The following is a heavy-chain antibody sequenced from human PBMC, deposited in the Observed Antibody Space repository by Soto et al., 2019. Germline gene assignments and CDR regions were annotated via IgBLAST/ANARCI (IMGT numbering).Heavy chain of an antibody. CDR1: GFTFSDYY. D-gene: IGHD3-9*01. CDR2: ISSSGSTI. J-gene: IGHJ4*02. V-gene: IGHV3-11*01. CDR3: ARGYYDILTGYFLDY. Sequence: GGSLRLSCAASGFTFSDYYMSWIRQAPGKGLEWVSYISSSGSTIYYADSVKGRFTISRDNAKNSLYLQMNSLRAEDTVVYYCARGYYDILTGYFLDYWGQGTLVTVSS.